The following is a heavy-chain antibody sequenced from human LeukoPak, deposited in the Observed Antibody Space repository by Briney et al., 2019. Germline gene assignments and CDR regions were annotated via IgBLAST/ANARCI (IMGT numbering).Heavy chain of an antibody. V-gene: IGHV1-69*04. CDR3: ARDPHLDSGYDLPDY. Sequence: ASVKVSCKASGGTFSSYAISWVRQAPGQGLEWMGRIIPILGIANYAQKFQGRVTITADKSTGTAYMELSSLRSEDTAVYYCARDPHLDSGYDLPDYWGQGTLVTVSS. CDR2: IIPILGIA. CDR1: GGTFSSYA. J-gene: IGHJ4*02. D-gene: IGHD5-12*01.